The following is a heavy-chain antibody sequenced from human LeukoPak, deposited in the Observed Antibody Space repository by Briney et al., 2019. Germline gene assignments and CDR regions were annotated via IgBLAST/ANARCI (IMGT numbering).Heavy chain of an antibody. J-gene: IGHJ4*02. V-gene: IGHV3-7*03. CDR1: GFTFSSYW. CDR3: AKNRNTMVRGAQSTLDY. Sequence: GGSLRLSCAASGFTFSSYWMSWVRQAPGKGLEWVANIKQDGSEKYYVDSVKGRFTISRDNSKNTLYLQMNSLRAEDTAVYYCAKNRNTMVRGAQSTLDYWGQGTLVTVSS. D-gene: IGHD3-10*01. CDR2: IKQDGSEK.